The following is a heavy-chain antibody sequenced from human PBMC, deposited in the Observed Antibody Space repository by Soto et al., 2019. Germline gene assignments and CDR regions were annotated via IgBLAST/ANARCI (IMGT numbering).Heavy chain of an antibody. J-gene: IGHJ5*02. D-gene: IGHD6-13*01. CDR2: IFYGGST. V-gene: IGHV4-30-4*01. Sequence: PSETLSLTCTVSVGSISNGYYYLSWIRHSPGKGLEWIGYIFYGGSTYYNPSLKSRLIMSVDTSKNQFSLKLSSVTYADTAVYHCARYCNNWYVGFEPWGQGTRVTVSS. CDR3: ARYCNNWYVGFEP. CDR1: VGSISNGYYY.